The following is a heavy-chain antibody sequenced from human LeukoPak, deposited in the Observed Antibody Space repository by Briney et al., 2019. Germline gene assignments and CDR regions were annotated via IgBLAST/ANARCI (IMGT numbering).Heavy chain of an antibody. CDR3: ARSRTAAAVAGY. J-gene: IGHJ4*02. CDR1: GYSFTSYG. V-gene: IGHV1-18*01. CDR2: ISAYNGHT. D-gene: IGHD6-13*01. Sequence: ASVKVSCKASGYSFTSYGVSWVRQAPGQGLEWMGWISAYNGHTNYAQKLQGRVTMTTDTSTSTAYMELRSLRSDDTAVYYCARSRTAAAVAGYWGQGTLVAVSS.